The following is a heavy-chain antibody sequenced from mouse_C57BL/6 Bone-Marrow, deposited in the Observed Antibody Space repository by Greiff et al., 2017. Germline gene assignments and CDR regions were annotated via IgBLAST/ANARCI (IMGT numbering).Heavy chain of an antibody. D-gene: IGHD2-4*01. CDR2: IYPRSGNT. Sequence: VQLQESGAELARPGASVKLSCKASGYTFTSYGISWVKQRTGQGLEWIGEIYPRSGNTYYNEKFKGKATMTADKSSSTAYMELRSLTSEDSAVYFCAREMTTGYYAMDYWGQGTSVTVSS. CDR1: GYTFTSYG. J-gene: IGHJ4*01. V-gene: IGHV1-81*01. CDR3: AREMTTGYYAMDY.